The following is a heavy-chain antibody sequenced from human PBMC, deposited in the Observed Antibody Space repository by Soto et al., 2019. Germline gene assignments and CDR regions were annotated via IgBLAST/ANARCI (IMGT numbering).Heavy chain of an antibody. CDR3: ARDHAGLDY. V-gene: IGHV3-48*01. CDR1: GFTFSNYS. D-gene: IGHD2-2*01. CDR2: ISSSGRTM. Sequence: PGGSLRLSCAASGFTFSNYSMNWVRQAPGKGLQWVSYISSSGRTMYYADSVKGRFTISRDNAKNSLYLQINTLRAEDTAVYYCARDHAGLDYWGQGTLVTVSS. J-gene: IGHJ4*02.